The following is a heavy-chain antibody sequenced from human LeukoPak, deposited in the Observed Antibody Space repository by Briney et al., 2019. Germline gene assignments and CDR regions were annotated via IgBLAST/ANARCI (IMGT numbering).Heavy chain of an antibody. V-gene: IGHV3-74*01. CDR2: INSDGSST. J-gene: IGHJ1*01. D-gene: IGHD1-1*01. Sequence: GGSLRLSCAASGFTFSSYEMNWVRQVPGKGPVRVSRINSDGSSTTYADSVKGRFTISRDNSKNTLYLQMNSLRAEDTAVYYCATTASRGPQSAEYFQYWGQGTLVTVSS. CDR3: ATTASRGPQSAEYFQY. CDR1: GFTFSSYE.